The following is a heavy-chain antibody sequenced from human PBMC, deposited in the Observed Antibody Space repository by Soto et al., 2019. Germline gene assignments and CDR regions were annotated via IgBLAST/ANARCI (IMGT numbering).Heavy chain of an antibody. CDR1: GFTFNNYA. V-gene: IGHV3-23*01. J-gene: IGHJ4*02. Sequence: RLSCAASGFTFNNYAMNWGPQAPGMGLEWVATISNTGGGTYYADSVKGRFTISRDNSKNTLYLQMSSLRVEDTAVYYCAKDRLAGNFDYWGQGTQVTVSS. CDR3: AKDRLAGNFDY. CDR2: ISNTGGGT.